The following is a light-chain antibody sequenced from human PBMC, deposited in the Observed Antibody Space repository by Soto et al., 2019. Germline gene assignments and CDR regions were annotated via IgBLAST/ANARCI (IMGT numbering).Light chain of an antibody. CDR3: QQADDFPLT. CDR2: STS. V-gene: IGKV1D-12*01. Sequence: ELIKYQSSVSASVGDTVTITCRASQGIYSRLAWYQQKPGKAPELLIYSTSTLQNGVPSRFSGSGFGTDFTLSSSSLQPEDSANYFCQQADDFPLTFLGGTK. J-gene: IGKJ4*01. CDR1: QGIYSR.